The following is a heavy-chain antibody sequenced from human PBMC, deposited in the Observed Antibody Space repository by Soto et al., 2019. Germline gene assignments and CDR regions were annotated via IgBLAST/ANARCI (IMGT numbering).Heavy chain of an antibody. J-gene: IGHJ4*02. CDR2: IYYSGST. Sequence: SETLSLACTVSGGSISSSSYYWGWIRQHPGKGMEWIGSIYYSGSTYYNPSLKSRVTISVDTSKNQFSLKLSSVTAVDTVVYYCARLVYDSSGYRPGWGQGTLVTVSS. CDR3: ARLVYDSSGYRPG. CDR1: GGSISSSSYY. D-gene: IGHD3-22*01. V-gene: IGHV4-39*01.